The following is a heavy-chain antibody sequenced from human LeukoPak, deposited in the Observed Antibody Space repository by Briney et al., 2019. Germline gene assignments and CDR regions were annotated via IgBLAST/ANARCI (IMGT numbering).Heavy chain of an antibody. CDR1: GASVTMGSYY. D-gene: IGHD3-22*01. J-gene: IGHJ4*02. Sequence: SETLSLTCSVSGASVTMGSYYWAWIRQPPGKGLEWIGTFHFSGSTYYNPSLKSRATISVDTSKNSVSLMLRSVTAADTAVYFWARPFQDYDKGTFFYFFDFWGQGILVTVSS. CDR2: FHFSGST. V-gene: IGHV4-39*01. CDR3: ARPFQDYDKGTFFYFFDF.